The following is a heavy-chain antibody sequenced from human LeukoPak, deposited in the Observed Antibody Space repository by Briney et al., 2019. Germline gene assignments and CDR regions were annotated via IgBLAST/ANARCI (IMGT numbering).Heavy chain of an antibody. V-gene: IGHV3-21*01. CDR2: ISSSSSYI. D-gene: IGHD6-13*01. CDR1: GFTFSSYS. Sequence: GGSLRLSCAASGFTFSSYSMNWVRQAPGKGLEWVSSISSSSSYIYYADSVKGRFTISRDNAKNSLYLQMNSLRAEDKAVYYCARDSMYSSSWGYFDYWGQGTLVTVSS. J-gene: IGHJ4*02. CDR3: ARDSMYSSSWGYFDY.